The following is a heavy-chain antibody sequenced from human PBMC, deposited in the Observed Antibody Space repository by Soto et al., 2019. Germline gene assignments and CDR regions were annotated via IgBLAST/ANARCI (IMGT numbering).Heavy chain of an antibody. CDR3: ARRSRIAEAGTSADAFDI. D-gene: IGHD6-13*01. CDR2: ISYDGSNK. Sequence: QVQLVESGGGVVQPGRSLRLSCAASGFTFSSYAMHWVRQAPGKGLEWMAVISYDGSNKYYADSVKGRFTISRDNSKNTLYLQMNRLCAEDTAVYYCARRSRIAEAGTSADAFDIWGQGKMVTVSS. CDR1: GFTFSSYA. J-gene: IGHJ3*02. V-gene: IGHV3-30-3*01.